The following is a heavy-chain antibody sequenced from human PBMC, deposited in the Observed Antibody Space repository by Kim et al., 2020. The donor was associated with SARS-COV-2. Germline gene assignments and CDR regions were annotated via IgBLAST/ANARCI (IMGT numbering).Heavy chain of an antibody. V-gene: IGHV4-4*07. Sequence: NYNPLLKSRVTMSVDTSNNQCSLNLTSVTAEDTGMFFCARRSVAGAGWFDSWGPGVLVTVSS. D-gene: IGHD6-19*01. J-gene: IGHJ5*01. CDR3: ARRSVAGAGWFDS.